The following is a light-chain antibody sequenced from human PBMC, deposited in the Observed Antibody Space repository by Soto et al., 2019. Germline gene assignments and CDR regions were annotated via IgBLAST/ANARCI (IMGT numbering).Light chain of an antibody. CDR3: QQYDSYSSGP. Sequence: DIQLTQSPSFLSASVGDRVTITCRASQTLNSWLAWYQQKPGKAPKVLIFDASSLKTGVPSRFSGSGSGTEFTLTISNLQPDDFATYYCQQYDSYSSGPFGQGTKVDIK. CDR2: DAS. CDR1: QTLNSW. J-gene: IGKJ1*01. V-gene: IGKV1-5*01.